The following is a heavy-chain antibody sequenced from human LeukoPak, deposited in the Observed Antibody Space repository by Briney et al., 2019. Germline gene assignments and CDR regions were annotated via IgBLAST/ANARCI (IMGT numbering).Heavy chain of an antibody. CDR3: ARGIAVAVPFDY. D-gene: IGHD6-19*01. Sequence: ASVKVSCKASRYTFTGYYMHWVRQAPGQGLEWMGRINPNSGGTNYAQKFQGRVTMTRDTSISTAYMELSRLRSDDTAVYYCARGIAVAVPFDYWGQGTLVTVSS. V-gene: IGHV1-2*06. CDR1: RYTFTGYY. CDR2: INPNSGGT. J-gene: IGHJ4*02.